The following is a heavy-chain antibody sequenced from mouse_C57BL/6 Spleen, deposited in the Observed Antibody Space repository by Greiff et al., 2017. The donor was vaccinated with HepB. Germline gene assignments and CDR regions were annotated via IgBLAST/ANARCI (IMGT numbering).Heavy chain of an antibody. D-gene: IGHD1-1*01. CDR1: GFTFSDYG. J-gene: IGHJ1*03. CDR3: ARASSRYWYFDV. Sequence: EVKLVESGGGLVKPGGSLKLSCAASGFTFSDYGMHWVRQAPEKGLEWVAYISSGSSTIYYADTVKGRFTISRDNAKNTLFLQMTSLRSEDTAMYYCARASSRYWYFDVWGTGTTVTVSS. CDR2: ISSGSSTI. V-gene: IGHV5-17*01.